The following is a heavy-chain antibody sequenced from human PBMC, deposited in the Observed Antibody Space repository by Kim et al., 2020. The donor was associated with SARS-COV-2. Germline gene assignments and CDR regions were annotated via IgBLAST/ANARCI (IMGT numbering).Heavy chain of an antibody. D-gene: IGHD1-26*01. Sequence: SETLSLTCTVSGGPISSSSYYWGWIRQPPGKGLEWIGSIYYSGSTYYNPSLKSRVTISVDTSKNQFSLKLSSVTAADTAVYYCARHVPWYSGSYFRWFDPWGQGTLVTVSS. CDR2: IYYSGST. CDR1: GGPISSSSYY. CDR3: ARHVPWYSGSYFRWFDP. J-gene: IGHJ5*02. V-gene: IGHV4-39*01.